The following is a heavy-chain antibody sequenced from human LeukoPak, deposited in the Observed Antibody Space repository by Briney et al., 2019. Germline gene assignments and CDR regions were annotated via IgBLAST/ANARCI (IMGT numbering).Heavy chain of an antibody. CDR1: GGSISDYQ. J-gene: IGHJ6*03. V-gene: IGHV4-59*01. Sequence: SETLSLTCSVSGGSISDYQWNWIRQPPGKGLEWIGHIHFSGSTKSNPSLKSRVTITVDTSRNHFSLNLLSVTAADTAMYYCARAGRPGNYYYYMDVWGNGTMVTASS. CDR3: ARAGRPGNYYYYMDV. D-gene: IGHD6-6*01. CDR2: IHFSGST.